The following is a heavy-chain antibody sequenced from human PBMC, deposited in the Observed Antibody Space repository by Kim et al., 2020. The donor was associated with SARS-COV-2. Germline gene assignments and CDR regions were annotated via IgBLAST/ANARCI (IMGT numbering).Heavy chain of an antibody. J-gene: IGHJ6*02. CDR1: GFTFSGSA. CDR3: TRLSGRAVALGYYYGMDV. V-gene: IGHV3-73*01. Sequence: GGSLRLSCAASGFTFSGSAMHWVRQASGKGLEWVGRIRSKANSYATAYAASVKGRFTISRDDSKNTAYLQMNSLKTEDTAVYYCTRLSGRAVALGYYYGMDVWGQGTTVTVSS. D-gene: IGHD6-19*01. CDR2: IRSKANSYAT.